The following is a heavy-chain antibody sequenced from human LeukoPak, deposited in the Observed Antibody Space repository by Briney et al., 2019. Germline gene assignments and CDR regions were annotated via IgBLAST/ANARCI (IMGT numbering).Heavy chain of an antibody. D-gene: IGHD2-15*01. V-gene: IGHV3-15*01. CDR1: GFTFSNAW. CDR3: TTEERVSSGYCSGGSCYIDY. J-gene: IGHJ4*02. Sequence: KPGGSLRLSCAASGFTFSNAWMNWVRQAPGKGLEWVGRIKSKTDGGTTDYAAPVKGRFTISRDDSKNTLYLQMNSLKTEDTAVYYYTTEERVSSGYCSGGSCYIDYWGQGTLVTVSS. CDR2: IKSKTDGGTT.